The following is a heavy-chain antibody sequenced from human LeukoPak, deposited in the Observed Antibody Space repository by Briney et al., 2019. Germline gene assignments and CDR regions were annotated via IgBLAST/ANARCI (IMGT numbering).Heavy chain of an antibody. CDR3: AKAHQGGWLFNGMDV. V-gene: IGHV3-23*01. CDR1: GFTFSSYA. D-gene: IGHD6-19*01. J-gene: IGHJ6*02. Sequence: PGGSLRLSCAASGFTFSSYAMSWVRQAPGKGLEWVSAISGSGGSTYYADSVKGRFTISRDNSKNTLYLQMNSLRAEDTAVYYCAKAHQGGWLFNGMDVWGQGTTVTVSS. CDR2: ISGSGGST.